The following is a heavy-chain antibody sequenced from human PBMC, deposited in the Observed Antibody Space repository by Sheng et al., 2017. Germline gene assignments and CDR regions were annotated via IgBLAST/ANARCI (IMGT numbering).Heavy chain of an antibody. CDR3: ARATTVTTKIYYFDY. Sequence: QVQLQESGPGLVKPSETLSLTCTVSGGSVSSGSYYWSWIRQPPGKGLEWIGYIYYSGSTNYNPSLKSRVTISVDTSKNQFSLKVSSVTAADTAVYYCARATTVTTKIYYFDYWAREPWSPSPQ. CDR1: GGSVSSGSYY. V-gene: IGHV4-61*01. J-gene: IGHJ4*02. CDR2: IYYSGST. D-gene: IGHD4-17*01.